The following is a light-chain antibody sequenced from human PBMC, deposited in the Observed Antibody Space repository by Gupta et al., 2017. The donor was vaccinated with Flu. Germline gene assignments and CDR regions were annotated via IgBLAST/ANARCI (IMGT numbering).Light chain of an antibody. J-gene: IGKJ4*01. CDR2: DAS. V-gene: IGKV3-15*01. CDR1: QTVYNN. Sequence: PGTLSVSPGERVTLSCRASQTVYNNLAWYQQKPGQAPRLLIYDASTRATGIPARFSGGGSGTDFTLTISGLQSEDFAVYYCQQYTAWPLTFGGGTKVEIK. CDR3: QQYTAWPLT.